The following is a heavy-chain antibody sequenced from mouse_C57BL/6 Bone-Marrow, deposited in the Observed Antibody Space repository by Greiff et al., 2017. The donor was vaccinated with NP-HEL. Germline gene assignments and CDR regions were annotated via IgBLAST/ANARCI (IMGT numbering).Heavy chain of an antibody. CDR3: ARIYYYGSSPWFAY. V-gene: IGHV1-55*01. D-gene: IGHD1-1*01. J-gene: IGHJ3*01. Sequence: QVQLQQPGAELVKPGASVKMSCKASGYTFTSYWITWVKQRPGQGLEWIGDIYPGSGSTNYNEKFKSKATLTVDTSSSTAYMQLSSLTSEDSAVXYCARIYYYGSSPWFAYWGQGTLVTVSA. CDR2: IYPGSGST. CDR1: GYTFTSYW.